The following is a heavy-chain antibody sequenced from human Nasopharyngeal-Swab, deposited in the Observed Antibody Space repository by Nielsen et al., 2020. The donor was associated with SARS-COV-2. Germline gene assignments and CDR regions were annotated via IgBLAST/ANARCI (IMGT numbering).Heavy chain of an antibody. CDR3: AREGKTTRYGMDV. CDR1: GFTFSSYD. J-gene: IGHJ6*02. CDR2: IGTAGDT. Sequence: GESLKISCAASGFTFSSYDMHWVRQATGKGLEWVSAIGTAGDTYYPGSVKGRFTISRGNAKNSLYLQMNSLRAGDTAVYYCAREGKTTRYGMDVWGQGTTVTVSS. D-gene: IGHD1-7*01. V-gene: IGHV3-13*04.